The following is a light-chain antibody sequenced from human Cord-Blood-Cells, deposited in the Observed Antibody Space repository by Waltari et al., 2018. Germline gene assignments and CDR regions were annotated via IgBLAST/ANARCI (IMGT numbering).Light chain of an antibody. CDR1: SSDVGGYNY. V-gene: IGLV2-11*01. Sequence: QSALTQPRSVFGSPGQSVTISCTCTSSDVGGYNYVSGYQLHPGKAPKPVIYDVRTQPSGVPDRFSGSKSGNTASLTISGLQAEDEADYYCCSYAGSYTFVVFGGGTTLTVL. J-gene: IGLJ2*01. CDR2: DVR. CDR3: CSYAGSYTFVV.